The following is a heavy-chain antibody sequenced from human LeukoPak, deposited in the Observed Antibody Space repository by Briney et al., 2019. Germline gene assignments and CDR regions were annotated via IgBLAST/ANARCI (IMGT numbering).Heavy chain of an antibody. D-gene: IGHD3-10*01. Sequence: ASVKVSCKASGYTFTSYAMHWVRQAPGQRLEWMGWINAGNGNTKYSQKFQGRVTITRDTSASTAYMELSSLRSEDTAVYYCARDQPNLVVRDNDADYWGQGTLVTVSS. CDR3: ARDQPNLVVRDNDADY. V-gene: IGHV1-3*01. J-gene: IGHJ4*02. CDR1: GYTFTSYA. CDR2: INAGNGNT.